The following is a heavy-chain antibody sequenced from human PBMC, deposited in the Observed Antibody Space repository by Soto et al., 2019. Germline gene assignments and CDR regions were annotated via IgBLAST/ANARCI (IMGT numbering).Heavy chain of an antibody. CDR1: GYTFTSHD. CDR2: MNPNSGNT. J-gene: IGHJ4*02. D-gene: IGHD4-17*01. V-gene: IGHV1-8*01. CDR3: TRWDYGYYARFDY. Sequence: QVQLVQSGAEVKKSGASVKVSCKASGYTFTSHDINWVRQATGQGLEWMGWMNPNSGNTGYARKFQGRVTMTRTTSISTAYMELSSLRSEDTAVYYCTRWDYGYYARFDYWGQGTLVTVSS.